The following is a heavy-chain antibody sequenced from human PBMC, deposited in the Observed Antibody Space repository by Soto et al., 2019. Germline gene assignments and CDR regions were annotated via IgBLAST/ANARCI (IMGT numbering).Heavy chain of an antibody. CDR2: INAGNGNT. Sequence: ASVKVSCKAAGYTFIDYGIGWVRQAPGQGLEWMGWINAGNGNTKYSQKFQGRVTITRDTSASTAYMELSSLRSEDTAVYYCASPYDSSGYYSSYYYGMDVWGQGTTVTVSS. V-gene: IGHV1-3*01. J-gene: IGHJ6*02. CDR1: GYTFIDYG. D-gene: IGHD3-22*01. CDR3: ASPYDSSGYYSSYYYGMDV.